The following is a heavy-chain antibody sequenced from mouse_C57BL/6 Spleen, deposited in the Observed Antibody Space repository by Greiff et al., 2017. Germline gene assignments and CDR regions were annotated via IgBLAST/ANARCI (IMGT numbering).Heavy chain of an antibody. CDR3: VRYYGSSYGYFDV. V-gene: IGHV10-3*01. D-gene: IGHD1-1*01. CDR2: IRRKSSNYAT. Sequence: EVKLVESGGGLVQPKGSLKLSCAASGFTFNTYAMHWVRQAPGKGLEWVARIRRKSSNYATYYADSVKDRFTISRDDSQSMLYLQMNNLKTEDTAMYYCVRYYGSSYGYFDVWGTGTTVTVSS. J-gene: IGHJ1*03. CDR1: GFTFNTYA.